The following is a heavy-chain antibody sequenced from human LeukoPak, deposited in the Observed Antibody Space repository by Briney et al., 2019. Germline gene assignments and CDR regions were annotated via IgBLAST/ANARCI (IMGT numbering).Heavy chain of an antibody. V-gene: IGHV4-39*01. D-gene: IGHD3-22*01. CDR1: GGSISSSSYY. CDR3: ARHRMYYYDSSGRGVADAFDI. Sequence: SETLSLTCTVSGGSISSSSYYWGWIRQPPGKGLEWIGSIYYSGSTYYNPSLKSRVTISVDTSKNQFSLKLSSATAADTAVYYCARHRMYYYDSSGRGVADAFDIWGQGTMVTVSS. CDR2: IYYSGST. J-gene: IGHJ3*02.